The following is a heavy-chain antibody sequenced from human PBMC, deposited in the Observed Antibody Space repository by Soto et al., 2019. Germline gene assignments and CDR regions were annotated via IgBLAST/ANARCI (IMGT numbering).Heavy chain of an antibody. CDR3: AHSLAWKSATLDY. CDR2: IYWDNDK. V-gene: IGHV2-5*02. CDR1: GFSLTSSGVA. Sequence: QITLKESGPPLVQPTQTLTLTCAFSGFSLTSSGVAVGWVRQPPGRALEWLALIYWDNDKRYSPSLKSRLTSTKDTSKNHVVLTMTNMDPVDTATYYCAHSLAWKSATLDYWGQGTLVAVSS. D-gene: IGHD1-1*01. J-gene: IGHJ4*02.